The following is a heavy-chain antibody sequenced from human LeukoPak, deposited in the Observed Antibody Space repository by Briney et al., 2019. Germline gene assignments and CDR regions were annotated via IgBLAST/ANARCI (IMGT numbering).Heavy chain of an antibody. V-gene: IGHV4-39*01. CDR2: IYYRGNT. CDR3: ARHGLAWDDY. D-gene: IGHD1-26*01. CDR1: GGSISGYH. Sequence: SETLSLTCTVSGGSISGYHWGWIRQPPGKGLEWIGSIYYRGNTYYNPSLKSRVTISVDTSKNQFSLKLSSVTAADTAVYYCARHGLAWDDYWGQGTLVTVSS. J-gene: IGHJ4*02.